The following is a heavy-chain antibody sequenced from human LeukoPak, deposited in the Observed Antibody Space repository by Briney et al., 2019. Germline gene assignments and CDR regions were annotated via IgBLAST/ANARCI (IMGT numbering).Heavy chain of an antibody. D-gene: IGHD6-13*01. CDR1: GFTFSRYG. CDR3: AKGPGYSSSWNDY. Sequence: GGSLRLSCAASGFTFSRYGLHWVRQAPGKGLEWVAFIRDDGSTRYYADSVKGQFTVSRDNSKNTLYLQMDSLRAEDTAVYYCAKGPGYSSSWNDYWGQGTLVTVSS. V-gene: IGHV3-30*02. J-gene: IGHJ4*02. CDR2: IRDDGSTR.